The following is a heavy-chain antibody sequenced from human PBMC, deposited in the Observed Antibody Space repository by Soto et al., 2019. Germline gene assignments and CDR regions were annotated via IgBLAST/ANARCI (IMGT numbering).Heavy chain of an antibody. J-gene: IGHJ6*02. Sequence: GASVKVSCKASGGTFSSYAISWVRQAPGQGLEWMGGIIPIFGTANYAQKFQGRVTITADESTSTAYMELSSLRSEDTAVYYCATRYCSSTSCYTRYYGMDVWGQGTTVTDSS. CDR1: GGTFSSYA. V-gene: IGHV1-69*13. CDR2: IIPIFGTA. CDR3: ATRYCSSTSCYTRYYGMDV. D-gene: IGHD2-2*02.